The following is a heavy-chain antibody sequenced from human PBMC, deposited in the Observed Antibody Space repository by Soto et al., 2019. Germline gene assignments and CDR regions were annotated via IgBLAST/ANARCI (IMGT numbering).Heavy chain of an antibody. V-gene: IGHV3-30-3*01. CDR1: GFTFSSYA. D-gene: IGHD3-3*01. J-gene: IGHJ6*02. CDR2: ISYDGSNK. Sequence: QVQLVESGGGVVQPGRSLRLSCAASGFTFSSYAMHWVRQAPGKGLEWVAVISYDGSNKYYADSVKGRFTISRDNSKNTRYLHRNSLRSEDTAVYYCAIDNCDLWSGYYLGYCGMVGWGQGTTVTVSS. CDR3: AIDNCDLWSGYYLGYCGMVG.